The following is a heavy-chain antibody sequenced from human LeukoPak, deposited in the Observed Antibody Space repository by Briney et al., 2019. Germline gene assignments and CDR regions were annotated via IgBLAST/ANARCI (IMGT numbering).Heavy chain of an antibody. CDR2: ISSNGGST. V-gene: IGHV3-64*02. CDR1: GFTFSTYA. CDR3: ARRDWNLSCFDY. Sequence: PGGSLRLSCAASGFTFSTYAMHWVRQPPGKGLEYVSAISSNGGSTYYAGSVKGRFAISRDNSKNTLYLQMGSLGPEDMAVYYCARRDWNLSCFDYWGRGTLVTVSS. D-gene: IGHD1-1*01. J-gene: IGHJ4*02.